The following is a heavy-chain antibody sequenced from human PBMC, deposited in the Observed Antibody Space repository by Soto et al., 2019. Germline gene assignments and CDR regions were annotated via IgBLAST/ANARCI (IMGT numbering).Heavy chain of an antibody. J-gene: IGHJ6*02. Sequence: ASVKVSCKASGYTFTGYYMHWVRQAPGQGLEWMGWINPNSGGTNYAQKFQGRVTMTRDTSISTAYMELSRLRSDDTAVYYCATADRPGYYYGMEVWGQGTTVTVSS. V-gene: IGHV1-2*02. CDR2: INPNSGGT. CDR1: GYTFTGYY. CDR3: ATADRPGYYYGMEV. D-gene: IGHD6-6*01.